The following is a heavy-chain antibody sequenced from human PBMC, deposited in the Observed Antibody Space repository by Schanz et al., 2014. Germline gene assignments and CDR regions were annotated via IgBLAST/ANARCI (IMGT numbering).Heavy chain of an antibody. J-gene: IGHJ4*02. Sequence: QVQLQESGPGLVKPSQTLSLTCTVSGGSISNNYWGWIRQPPGKGLEWIGNIYSSGSTNYNPSLKSRVTISGDTSKNQFSLRLSSVTAADTAVYFCASFVPRGYYFDYWGQGTLVTVTS. CDR2: IYSSGST. CDR1: GGSISNNY. CDR3: ASFVPRGYYFDY. D-gene: IGHD3-10*01. V-gene: IGHV4-59*01.